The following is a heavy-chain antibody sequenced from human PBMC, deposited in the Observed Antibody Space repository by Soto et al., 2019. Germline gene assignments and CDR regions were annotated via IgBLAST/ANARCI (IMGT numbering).Heavy chain of an antibody. D-gene: IGHD4-17*01. CDR2: INPNSGGT. CDR1: GYTFTGYY. CDR3: ARDTTTVAKYYYGMDV. V-gene: IGHV1-2*02. Sequence: ASVQVSCKASGYTFTGYYMHWVRQAPGQGLEWMGWINPNSGGTNYADSVKGRFTISRDNAKNSLYLQMNSLRAEDTAVYYCARDTTTVAKYYYGMDVWGQGTTVTVSS. J-gene: IGHJ6*02.